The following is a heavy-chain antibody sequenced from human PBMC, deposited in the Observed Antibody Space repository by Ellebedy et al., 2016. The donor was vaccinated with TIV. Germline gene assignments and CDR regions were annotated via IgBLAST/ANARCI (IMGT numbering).Heavy chain of an antibody. V-gene: IGHV3-30*03. CDR1: GFTFGSYG. D-gene: IGHD3-10*02. Sequence: GGSLRLSCAASGFTFGSYGMHWVRQAPGKGLEWVAFISYDGSEKNYPDSVRGRFTIFRDKSRNSVYLQMTSLRLKDTAVYYCARVFDSYYFDYWGQGTLVTVSS. CDR2: ISYDGSEK. J-gene: IGHJ4*02. CDR3: ARVFDSYYFDY.